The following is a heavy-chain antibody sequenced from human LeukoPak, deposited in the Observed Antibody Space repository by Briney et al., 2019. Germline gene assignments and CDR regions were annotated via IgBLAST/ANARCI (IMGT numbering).Heavy chain of an antibody. V-gene: IGHV4-59*08. CDR3: ARRELDYYFDY. Sequence: SETLSLTCTVSGGSISTYYWSWIRQPPGKGLEWIGYIYYSGSTNYNPSLKSRVTISVDTSKNQFSLKLSSVTAADTAVYYCARRELDYYFDYWGQGTLVTVSS. D-gene: IGHD1-26*01. CDR1: GGSISTYY. J-gene: IGHJ4*02. CDR2: IYYSGST.